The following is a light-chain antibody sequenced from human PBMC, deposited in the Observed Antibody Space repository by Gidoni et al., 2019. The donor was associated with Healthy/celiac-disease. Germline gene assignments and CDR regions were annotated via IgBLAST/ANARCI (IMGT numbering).Light chain of an antibody. CDR2: DAS. CDR1: QSVSRY. J-gene: IGKJ3*01. CDR3: QQRSNWPHT. V-gene: IGKV3-11*01. Sequence: EIVLTQSPATLSLSPRERATLSCRASQSVSRYLAWYQQKPGQAPSLLIYDASNRATGIPARFSGSGSGTDFTLTISSLEPEDFAVYYCQQRSNWPHTFGPGTKVDIK.